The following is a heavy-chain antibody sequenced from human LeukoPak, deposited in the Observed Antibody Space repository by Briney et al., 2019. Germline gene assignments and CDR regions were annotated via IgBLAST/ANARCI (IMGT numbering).Heavy chain of an antibody. CDR3: ARVGGIAAAGGMDF. D-gene: IGHD6-13*01. Sequence: AGKVSCKACGGTFISYAISWVRQARGQGLEWMGRIIPILGIANYAQKFQGRVTITSDKSTSTAYMERSSLRSEDTAVYYCARVGGIAAAGGMDFWGQGTTVTVSS. CDR1: GGTFISYA. V-gene: IGHV1-69*04. CDR2: IIPILGIA. J-gene: IGHJ6*02.